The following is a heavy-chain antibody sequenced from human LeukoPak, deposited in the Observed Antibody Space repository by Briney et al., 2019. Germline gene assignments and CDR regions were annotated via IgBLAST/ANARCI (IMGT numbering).Heavy chain of an antibody. Sequence: SETLSLTCTVSGYSISSGYYWGWIRQPPGKGLEWIGSIYHSGSTYYNPSLKSRVTISVDTSKNQFSLKLSSVTAADTAVYYCARGPDRIRVLSGPGFDYWGQGTLVTVSS. V-gene: IGHV4-38-2*02. D-gene: IGHD3-3*01. CDR3: ARGPDRIRVLSGPGFDY. CDR2: IYHSGST. CDR1: GYSISSGYY. J-gene: IGHJ4*02.